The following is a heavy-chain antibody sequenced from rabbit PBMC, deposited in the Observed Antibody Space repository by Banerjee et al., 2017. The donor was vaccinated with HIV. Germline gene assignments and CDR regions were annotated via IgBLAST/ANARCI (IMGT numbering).Heavy chain of an antibody. D-gene: IGHD6-1*01. CDR1: GFSFSGSYY. CDR2: IDAGSSGST. CDR3: ARDNSDYSGAAYAFKL. V-gene: IGHV1S45*01. J-gene: IGHJ4*01. Sequence: QQQLVESGGGLVQPEGSLTLTCTASGFSFSGSYYMCWVRQAPGKGLEWIGCIDAGSSGSTYYASWAKGRFTISKTSSTTVTLQMTSLTAADTAIYFCARDNSDYSGAAYAFKLWGPGTLVTVS.